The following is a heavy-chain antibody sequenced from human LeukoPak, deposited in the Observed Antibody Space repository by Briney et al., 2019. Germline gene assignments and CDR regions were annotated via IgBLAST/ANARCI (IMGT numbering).Heavy chain of an antibody. Sequence: GESLKISCKASGYSFISYWIGWVRQMPGKGLEWMGIIYPGDSDTRYSPSFQGQVSFSADKSISTAYLQWRSLKASDTAMYSCARQGGIAARPIDYWGQGTLVTVSS. V-gene: IGHV5-51*01. J-gene: IGHJ4*02. CDR2: IYPGDSDT. CDR1: GYSFISYW. D-gene: IGHD6-6*01. CDR3: ARQGGIAARPIDY.